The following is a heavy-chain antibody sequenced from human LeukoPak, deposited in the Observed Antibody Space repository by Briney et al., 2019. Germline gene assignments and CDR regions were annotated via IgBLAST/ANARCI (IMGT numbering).Heavy chain of an antibody. V-gene: IGHV1-18*01. CDR1: GYTFTSYG. CDR2: ISAYNGNT. CDR3: ARDNVVVPAAMPFDY. D-gene: IGHD2-2*01. Sequence: GASVKVSCKASGYTFTSYGISWVRQAPGQGLEWMGWISAYNGNTNYAQKLQGRVTMTTDTSTSTAYMELRSLRSDDTAVYYCARDNVVVPAAMPFDYWGQGTLVTASS. J-gene: IGHJ4*02.